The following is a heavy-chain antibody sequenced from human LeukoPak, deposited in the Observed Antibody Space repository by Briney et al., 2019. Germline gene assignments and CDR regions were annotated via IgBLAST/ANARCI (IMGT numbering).Heavy chain of an antibody. J-gene: IGHJ4*02. Sequence: GGSLRLSCAASGFTFSSYGMHWVRQAPGKGLEWVAVTSYDGSNKFHADSVKGRFTISRDNSKNTLYLQMNSLRAEDTAVYYCAKGYDYYDSSGPWDICFDYWGQGTLVTVSS. CDR1: GFTFSSYG. D-gene: IGHD3-22*01. V-gene: IGHV3-30*18. CDR2: TSYDGSNK. CDR3: AKGYDYYDSSGPWDICFDY.